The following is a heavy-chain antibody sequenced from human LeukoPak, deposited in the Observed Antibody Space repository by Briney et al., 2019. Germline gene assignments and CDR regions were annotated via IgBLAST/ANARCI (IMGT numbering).Heavy chain of an antibody. J-gene: IGHJ4*02. D-gene: IGHD3-22*01. V-gene: IGHV4-59*08. CDR2: IYYSGST. Sequence: SETLSLTCTVSGGSVSSYYWSWIRQPPGKGLEWIGYIYYSGSTNYNPSLKSRVTISVDTSKNQFSLKLSSVTAADTAVYYCARHGNYNNHYYHSNTHGFYFDYWGQGTLVTVSS. CDR3: ARHGNYNNHYYHSNTHGFYFDY. CDR1: GGSVSSYY.